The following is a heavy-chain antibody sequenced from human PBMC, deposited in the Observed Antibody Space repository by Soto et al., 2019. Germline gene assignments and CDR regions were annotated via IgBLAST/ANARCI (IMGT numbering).Heavy chain of an antibody. CDR3: ATGYFDL. CDR1: EFTFSSYS. Sequence: EVQLVESGGGLIQPGGSLRLSCAASEFTFSSYSMNWVRQAPGKGLEWVSYISGGSISSTIYYADSAKGRFTISRDNAKNSLYLQMNSLRAEDTAVYYCATGYFDLWGCGTLVTVSS. J-gene: IGHJ2*01. CDR2: ISGGSISSTI. V-gene: IGHV3-48*01.